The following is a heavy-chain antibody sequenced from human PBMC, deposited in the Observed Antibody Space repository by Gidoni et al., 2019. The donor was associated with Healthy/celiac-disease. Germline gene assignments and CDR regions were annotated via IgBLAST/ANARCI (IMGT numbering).Heavy chain of an antibody. CDR1: GYTFTGST. CDR2: INPNSGGT. D-gene: IGHD2-15*01. V-gene: IGHV1-2*02. Sequence: QVQLVQSGAEVTKPGASVTVSCKASGYTFTGSTMHWVRQAPGQGLEWMGWINPNSGGTNYAQKFQGRVTMTRDTSISTAYMELSRLRSDDTAVYYCARERDYCSGGSCYSRWFDPWGQGTLVTVSS. CDR3: ARERDYCSGGSCYSRWFDP. J-gene: IGHJ5*02.